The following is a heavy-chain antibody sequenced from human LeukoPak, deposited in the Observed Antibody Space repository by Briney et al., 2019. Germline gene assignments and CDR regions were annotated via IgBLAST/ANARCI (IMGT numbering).Heavy chain of an antibody. CDR1: GFTFSSYA. CDR3: ASDYYDSSGYRREFDY. D-gene: IGHD3-22*01. Sequence: PGGSLRLSCAASGFTFSSYAMSWVRQAPGKGLEWVSAISGSGGSTYYADSVKGRFTISRDNSKNTLYLQMNSLRAEDTAVYYCASDYYDSSGYRREFDYWGQGTLVTVSS. CDR2: ISGSGGST. J-gene: IGHJ4*02. V-gene: IGHV3-23*01.